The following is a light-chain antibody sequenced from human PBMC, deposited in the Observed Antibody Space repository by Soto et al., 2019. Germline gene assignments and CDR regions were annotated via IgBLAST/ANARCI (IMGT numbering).Light chain of an antibody. CDR2: GAS. J-gene: IGKJ1*01. V-gene: IGKV3-20*01. CDR1: QSVTSSY. Sequence: EIVLTQSPATLSLSPGERATLSCRASQSVTSSYLAWYQQKPGQAPRLLIFGASNRATGIPDRFSGSGSGTDFTLTINGLEPEDFAVYSCHQYGASPRAFGQGTKVEIK. CDR3: HQYGASPRA.